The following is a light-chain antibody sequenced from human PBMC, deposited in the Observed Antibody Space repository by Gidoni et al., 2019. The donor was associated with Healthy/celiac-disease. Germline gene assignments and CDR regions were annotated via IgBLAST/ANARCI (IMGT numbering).Light chain of an antibody. CDR1: QSVSSSY. Sequence: EIVLTQPPGTLSLSPGERATLSCRASQSVSSSYLAWYQQKPGQAPRLLIYGASSRATGIPDRFSGSGSGTDFTLTISRLEPEDFAVYYCQQYGSSITFXQXTRLEIK. CDR2: GAS. V-gene: IGKV3-20*01. CDR3: QQYGSSIT. J-gene: IGKJ5*01.